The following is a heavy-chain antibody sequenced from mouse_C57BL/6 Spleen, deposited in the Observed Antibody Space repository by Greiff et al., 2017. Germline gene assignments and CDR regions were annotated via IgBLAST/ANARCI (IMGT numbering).Heavy chain of an antibody. J-gene: IGHJ2*01. CDR3: ARSRGPYYFDY. CDR2: IYPGDGDT. Sequence: VQLQQSGPELVKPGASVKISCKASGYAFSSSWMNWVKQRPGKGLEWIGRIYPGDGDTNYNGKFKGKATLTADKSSSTAYMQLSSLTSEDSAVYFCARSRGPYYFDYWGQGTTLTVSS. V-gene: IGHV1-82*01. CDR1: GYAFSSSW.